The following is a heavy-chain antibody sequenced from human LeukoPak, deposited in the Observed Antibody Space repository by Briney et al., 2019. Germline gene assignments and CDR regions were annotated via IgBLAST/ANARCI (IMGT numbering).Heavy chain of an antibody. Sequence: PSETLSLTCTVSGGSISSSSYYWGWIRQPPGKGLEWIGSIYYSGSTYYNPSLKSRVTISVDTSKNQFSLKLSSVTAADTAVYYCARHFKTRGHSSGWYVAESSLPDYWGQGTLVTVSS. D-gene: IGHD6-19*01. CDR2: IYYSGST. CDR1: GGSISSSSYY. V-gene: IGHV4-39*01. CDR3: ARHFKTRGHSSGWYVAESSLPDY. J-gene: IGHJ4*02.